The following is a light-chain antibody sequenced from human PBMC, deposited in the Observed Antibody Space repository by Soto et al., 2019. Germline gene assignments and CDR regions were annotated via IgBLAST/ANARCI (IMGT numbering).Light chain of an antibody. CDR1: QSKNSF. V-gene: IGKV3-11*01. J-gene: IGKJ3*01. CDR2: DAS. Sequence: LSQTTATLCLSPGERATLSCRASQSKNSFLVWYQQKPGQAPRLLIYDASNRATGIPTRFSGSGCGADITPVSSLLEPEDSVFYYRQHRDKLPGTFGPGTKVDIK. CDR3: QHRDKLPGT.